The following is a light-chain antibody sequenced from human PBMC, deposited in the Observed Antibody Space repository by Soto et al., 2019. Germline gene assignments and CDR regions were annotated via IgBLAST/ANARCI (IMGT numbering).Light chain of an antibody. Sequence: QPVLTQPPSASGTPGQRVTISCSGSSSNIGSNTVNWYQQLPGTAPKLLMYSKNQRPSGVPDRFSGSKSGTSASLAISGLQSEDEADYYCAAWDDSLNGPVFGGGTKVTVL. CDR2: SKN. J-gene: IGLJ2*01. CDR3: AAWDDSLNGPV. CDR1: SSNIGSNT. V-gene: IGLV1-44*01.